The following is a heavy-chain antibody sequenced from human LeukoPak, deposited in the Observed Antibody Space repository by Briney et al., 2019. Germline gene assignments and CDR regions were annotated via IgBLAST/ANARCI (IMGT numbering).Heavy chain of an antibody. CDR3: AKGPPGIVVVTASRH. D-gene: IGHD2-21*02. J-gene: IGHJ1*01. V-gene: IGHV3-23*01. CDR1: GFTFSSYA. CDR2: ISGSGGST. Sequence: PGGSLRLSCAASGFTFSSYAMSWVRQASGKGLEWVSAISGSGGSTYYADSVKGRFTISRDNSKNTLYLQMNSLRAEDTAVYYCAKGPPGIVVVTASRHWGQGTLVTVSS.